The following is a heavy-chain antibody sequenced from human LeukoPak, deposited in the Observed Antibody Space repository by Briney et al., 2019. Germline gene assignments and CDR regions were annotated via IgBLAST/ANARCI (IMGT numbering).Heavy chain of an antibody. CDR2: MKQDGSEK. D-gene: IGHD6-13*01. V-gene: IGHV3-7*03. CDR1: GFTFSSYW. J-gene: IGHJ4*02. CDR3: ATRIATASGNY. Sequence: GGSLRLSCAASGFTFSSYWMSWVRQAPGKGLEWVANMKQDGSEKYYVDSVKGRFTISRDNSKNTLYLQMNSLRVEDTAVSYCATRIATASGNYWGQGTLVTVSS.